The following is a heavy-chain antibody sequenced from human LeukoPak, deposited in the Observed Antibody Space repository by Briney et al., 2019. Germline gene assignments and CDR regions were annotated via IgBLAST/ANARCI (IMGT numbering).Heavy chain of an antibody. CDR1: GITFGGHW. Sequence: GGSLRLSCAASGITFGGHWMHWVRQAPGKGPVWVSRIKADGSSATYADSVKGRFTISRDNAKNTLYLQMNSLRVEDTAVYYCARSDWFDPWGQGTLVTVSS. CDR3: ARSDWFDP. CDR2: IKADGSSA. J-gene: IGHJ5*02. V-gene: IGHV3-74*01.